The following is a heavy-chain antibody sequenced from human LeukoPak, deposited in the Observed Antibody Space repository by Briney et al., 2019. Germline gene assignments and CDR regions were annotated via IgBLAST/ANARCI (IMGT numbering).Heavy chain of an antibody. J-gene: IGHJ4*02. D-gene: IGHD6-13*01. CDR2: INHSGST. CDR3: ARVASQGSSSWFDY. Sequence: SETLPLTCAVYGGSFSGYYWSWIRQPPGKGLEWIGEINHSGSTNYNPSLKSRVTISVDTSKNQFSLKLSSVTAADTAVYYCARVASQGSSSWFDYWGQGTLVTVSS. CDR1: GGSFSGYY. V-gene: IGHV4-34*01.